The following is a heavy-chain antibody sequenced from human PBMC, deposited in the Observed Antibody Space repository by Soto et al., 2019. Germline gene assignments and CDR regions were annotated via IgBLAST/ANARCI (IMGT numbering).Heavy chain of an antibody. CDR1: GYTFTSYD. D-gene: IGHD6-19*01. V-gene: IGHV1-8*01. Sequence: QVQLVQSGAEVKKPGASVKVSCKASGYTFTSYDINWVRQATGQGLEWMGWMNPNSGNTGYAQKFQGRVTMTRNTSISIAYMELSSLRSEDTAVYYCARGPPYSSGWYFHYYYYYGMDVWGQGTTVTVSS. J-gene: IGHJ6*02. CDR2: MNPNSGNT. CDR3: ARGPPYSSGWYFHYYYYYGMDV.